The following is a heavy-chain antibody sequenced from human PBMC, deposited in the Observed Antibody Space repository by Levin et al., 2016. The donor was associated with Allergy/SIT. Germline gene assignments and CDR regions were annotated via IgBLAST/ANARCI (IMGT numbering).Heavy chain of an antibody. CDR1: GYTFTSYA. CDR3: ARDVPHFPRPSLGYCSGGSCYSGEAFDI. V-gene: IGHV1-3*01. D-gene: IGHD2-15*01. Sequence: ASVKVSCKASGYTFTSYAMHWVRQAPGQRLEWMGWINAGNGNTKYSQKFQGRVTITRDTSASTAYMELSSLRSEDTAVYYCARDVPHFPRPSLGYCSGGSCYSGEAFDIWGQGTMVTVSS. J-gene: IGHJ3*02. CDR2: INAGNGNT.